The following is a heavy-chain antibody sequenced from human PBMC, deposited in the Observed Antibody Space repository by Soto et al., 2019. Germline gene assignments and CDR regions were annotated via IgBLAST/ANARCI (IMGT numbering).Heavy chain of an antibody. CDR3: AKAPVTHAAAGSVGGGYFDY. J-gene: IGHJ4*02. Sequence: EVQLLESGGGLVQPGGSLRLSCGASGFAFSTYAMTWVRQSPGKGLEWASTISGSGGSTYYSDYVKGRFTISIDNSKNTPYLQMNSLRAEDTAVYYCAKAPVTHAAAGSVGGGYFDYWGQGTLVTVSS. CDR2: ISGSGGST. CDR1: GFAFSTYA. D-gene: IGHD6-13*01. V-gene: IGHV3-23*01.